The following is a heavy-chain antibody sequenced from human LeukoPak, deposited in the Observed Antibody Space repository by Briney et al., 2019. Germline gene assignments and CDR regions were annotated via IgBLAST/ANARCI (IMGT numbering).Heavy chain of an antibody. Sequence: GGSLRLSCAASGFTFSDYYMSWIPQAPGKGLEWVSYISSSGSTIYYADSVKGRFTISRDIAKQSVFLQMNSLRAEDTAVYYCARLSAMVRGPEDIFYFEFWGLGTLVTVSA. J-gene: IGHJ4*02. CDR3: ARLSAMVRGPEDIFYFEF. V-gene: IGHV3-11*04. D-gene: IGHD3-10*01. CDR2: ISSSGSTI. CDR1: GFTFSDYY.